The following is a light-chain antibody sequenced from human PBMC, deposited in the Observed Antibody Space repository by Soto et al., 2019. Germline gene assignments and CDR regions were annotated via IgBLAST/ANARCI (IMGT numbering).Light chain of an antibody. CDR1: QSISSW. J-gene: IGKJ1*01. CDR3: QQYSDYSRT. Sequence: IQLTQSPSTLSSFLGDRVTITCRASQSISSWLAWYQQRPGKAPKLLSYNASSLESGVPSRCRGSGSGTEFTLTVSSLKPDDFETYYCQQYSDYSRTFGQGTKVDI. V-gene: IGKV1-5*03. CDR2: NAS.